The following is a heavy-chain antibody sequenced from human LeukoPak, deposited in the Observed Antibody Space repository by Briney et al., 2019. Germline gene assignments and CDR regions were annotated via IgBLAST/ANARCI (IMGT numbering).Heavy chain of an antibody. J-gene: IGHJ6*02. V-gene: IGHV3-9*01. CDR1: GFFFDDYG. Sequence: GGSLRLSCEASGFFFDDYGMHWVRQVPGKGLEWVSGISWQSNTRKYADSVRGRFTISRDNARNSLYLQMNSLKLEDTALYYCVKDRDFWSGLDVWGQGATVTVSS. D-gene: IGHD3-3*01. CDR2: ISWQSNTR. CDR3: VKDRDFWSGLDV.